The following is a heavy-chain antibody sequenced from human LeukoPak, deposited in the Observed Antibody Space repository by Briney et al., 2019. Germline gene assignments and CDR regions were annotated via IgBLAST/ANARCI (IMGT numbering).Heavy chain of an antibody. J-gene: IGHJ4*02. CDR1: GFTFSNYG. V-gene: IGHV3-30*18. D-gene: IGHD2-21*02. Sequence: PGGSLRLSCAASGFTFSNYGIHWVRQAPGKGLEWVAAISYDGKNKHYTDSVKGRFTLSRDNSKNTLYLQMTSLRGDDTAVYYCAKRGDFTGTDCYYLDYWGQGTSVTVSS. CDR2: ISYDGKNK. CDR3: AKRGDFTGTDCYYLDY.